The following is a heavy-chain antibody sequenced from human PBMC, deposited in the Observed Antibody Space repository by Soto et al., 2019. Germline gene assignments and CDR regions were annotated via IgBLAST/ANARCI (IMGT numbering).Heavy chain of an antibody. D-gene: IGHD3-3*01. CDR1: GGSIITTTYY. Sequence: TSETLSLTCTVSGGSIITTTYYWVWIRQPPGKGLEWIGHIYNSGNTYYNPSLKSRLTMSLDTSRNQFSLKLTSVTAADTALYYCARGRDYYMWVDPWGQGTLVTVSS. CDR2: IYNSGNT. J-gene: IGHJ5*02. V-gene: IGHV4-39*07. CDR3: ARGRDYYMWVDP.